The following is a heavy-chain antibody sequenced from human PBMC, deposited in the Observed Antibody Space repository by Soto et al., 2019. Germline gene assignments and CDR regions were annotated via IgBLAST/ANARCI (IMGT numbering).Heavy chain of an antibody. J-gene: IGHJ4*02. Sequence: ETLSLTCTVSSVSIRRDYWNWIRQPAGKGLEWIGRIYTSGNTYYNPSLKSRVSMALDTSKNQFSLNLTSVTAEDTAIYYCARDTTNLAFDYWGPGILVTVSS. V-gene: IGHV4-4*07. CDR2: IYTSGNT. D-gene: IGHD1-26*01. CDR3: ARDTTNLAFDY. CDR1: SVSIRRDY.